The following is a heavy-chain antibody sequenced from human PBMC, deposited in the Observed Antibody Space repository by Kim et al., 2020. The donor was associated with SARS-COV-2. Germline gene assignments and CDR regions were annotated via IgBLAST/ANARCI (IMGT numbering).Heavy chain of an antibody. CDR2: VNTDGTTT. D-gene: IGHD3-10*01. J-gene: IGHJ6*02. V-gene: IGHV3-74*01. Sequence: GGSLRLSCAASGFTFNSYWMHWVRQAPGKGLVWVSHVNTDGTTTSYADAVKGRFTISRDSAKNTLYLQMNSLRAEDTAVYYCARGGSGNYQAYYYYGMDVWGQGTTVTVSS. CDR3: ARGGSGNYQAYYYYGMDV. CDR1: GFTFNSYW.